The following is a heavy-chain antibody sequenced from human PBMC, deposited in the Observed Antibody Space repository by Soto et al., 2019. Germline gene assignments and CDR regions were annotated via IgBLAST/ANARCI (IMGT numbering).Heavy chain of an antibody. V-gene: IGHV4-4*07. CDR3: VRDGTKTLRDWFDP. J-gene: IGHJ5*02. CDR2: IYATGTT. Sequence: SETLSLSCTVSGASISGFYWSWIRKSAGKGLEWIGRIYATGTTDYNPSLKSRVMMSVDTSKKQFSLKLRSVTAADTAVYYCVRDGTKTLRDWFDPWGQGISVTV. CDR1: GASISGFY. D-gene: IGHD1-1*01.